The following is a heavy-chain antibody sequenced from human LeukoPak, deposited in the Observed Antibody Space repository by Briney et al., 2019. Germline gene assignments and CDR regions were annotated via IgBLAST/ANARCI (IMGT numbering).Heavy chain of an antibody. J-gene: IGHJ4*02. CDR3: ARDGLSTNPLDY. V-gene: IGHV3-74*01. CDR2: IYSDGSAT. CDR1: GFTFSNYW. Sequence: SGGSLRLSCTASGFTFSNYWMHWVRQAPGKGLVWVSLIYSDGSATVYADSVKGRFTTSRDNAKSTLYLQMNSLRAEDTAVYYCARDGLSTNPLDYWGQGTLVTVSS. D-gene: IGHD2-2*01.